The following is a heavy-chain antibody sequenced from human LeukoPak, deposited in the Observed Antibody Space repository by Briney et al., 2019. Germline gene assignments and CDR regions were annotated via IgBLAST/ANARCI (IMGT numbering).Heavy chain of an antibody. D-gene: IGHD3-16*01. Sequence: SETLSLTCTVSGYSISSGYYWGWIRQPPGKGLEWIGSIYHSGSTYHNPSLKSRVTISVDTSKNQFSQKLSSVTAADTAVYYCARRGGDMPARGFMDVWGKGTTVTVSS. J-gene: IGHJ6*03. CDR1: GYSISSGYY. CDR2: IYHSGST. V-gene: IGHV4-38-2*02. CDR3: ARRGGDMPARGFMDV.